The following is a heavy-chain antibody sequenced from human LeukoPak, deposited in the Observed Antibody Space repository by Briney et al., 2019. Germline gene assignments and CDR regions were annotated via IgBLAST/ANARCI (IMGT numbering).Heavy chain of an antibody. D-gene: IGHD6-19*01. Sequence: GGSLRLSCAASGFTFSSYAMSWVRQAPGKGLEWVSAISGSGGSTYYADSVKGRFTISRDNSKNTLYLQMYSLRAEDTAVYYCAKALRVGAVDNWYFDLWGRGTLVTVSS. CDR3: AKALRVGAVDNWYFDL. J-gene: IGHJ2*01. CDR2: ISGSGGST. V-gene: IGHV3-23*01. CDR1: GFTFSSYA.